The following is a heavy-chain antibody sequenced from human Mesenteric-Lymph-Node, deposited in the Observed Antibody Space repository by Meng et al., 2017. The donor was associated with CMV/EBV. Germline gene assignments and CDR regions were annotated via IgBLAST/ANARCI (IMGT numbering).Heavy chain of an antibody. J-gene: IGHJ4*02. CDR1: GFTFGSYW. D-gene: IGHD3-16*01. Sequence: GGSLRLSCAASGFTFGSYWMSWVRQAPGKGLAWVANINQDGSVKYYVDSVKGRFTISRDNAKNSLYLQMNSLRAEDTAVYYCAKDWGSGVVDYWGQGTLVTVSS. CDR3: AKDWGSGVVDY. V-gene: IGHV3-7*03. CDR2: INQDGSVK.